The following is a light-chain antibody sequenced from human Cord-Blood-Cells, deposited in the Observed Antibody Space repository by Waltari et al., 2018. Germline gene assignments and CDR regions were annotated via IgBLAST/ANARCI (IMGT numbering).Light chain of an antibody. Sequence: SDVGSYNLVSWYQQHPGKAPKLMIYEGSKRPSGVSNRFSGSKSGNTASLTISGLQAEDEADYYCCSYAGSVVFGGGTKLTVL. CDR1: SDVGSYNL. CDR3: CSYAGSVV. CDR2: EGS. V-gene: IGLV2-23*01. J-gene: IGLJ2*01.